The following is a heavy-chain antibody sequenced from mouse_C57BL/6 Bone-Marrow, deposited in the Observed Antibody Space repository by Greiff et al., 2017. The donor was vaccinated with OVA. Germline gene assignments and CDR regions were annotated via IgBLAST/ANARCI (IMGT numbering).Heavy chain of an antibody. Sequence: DVMLVASGGGLVKPGGSLKLSCAASGFTFSDYGMHWVRQAPEKGLEWVAYISCGSSTIYYADTVKGRFTISRDNAKNTLFLQMTRLRSEDTAMYYCARGYYGSSDVDGGQGTTLTVSS. D-gene: IGHD1-1*01. CDR3: ARGYYGSSDVD. CDR1: GFTFSDYG. J-gene: IGHJ2*01. CDR2: ISCGSSTI. V-gene: IGHV5-17*01.